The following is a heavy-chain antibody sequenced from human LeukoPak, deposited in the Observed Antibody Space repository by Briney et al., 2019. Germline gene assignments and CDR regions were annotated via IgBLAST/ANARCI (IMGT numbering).Heavy chain of an antibody. CDR2: INPNGGVT. CDR3: ARSLTAGYFDF. J-gene: IGHJ4*02. Sequence: GSVKVSCKASGYTFTSYYVHWVRQAPGQGLEWVAWINPNGGVTSYAQKFQGRVTMTRDTSISTAYMELSRLRSDDTAVYSCARSLTAGYFDFWGQGNLVTVSS. D-gene: IGHD3-9*01. V-gene: IGHV1-2*02. CDR1: GYTFTSYY.